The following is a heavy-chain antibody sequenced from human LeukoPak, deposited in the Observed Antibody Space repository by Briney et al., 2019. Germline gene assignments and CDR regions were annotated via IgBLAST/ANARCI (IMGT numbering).Heavy chain of an antibody. CDR3: ARRRYYDSTGYLD. CDR2: IYYRGST. V-gene: IGHV4-39*01. J-gene: IGHJ1*01. D-gene: IGHD3-22*01. CDR1: GDSISSSSYY. Sequence: PSETLSLTCTISGDSISSSSYYWGWIRQPPGKGLEWIGDIYYRGSTYYSPSLKSRVSISIDTSNNQFSLTLNSVAAADTALYFCARRRYYDSTGYLDWGQGTLVTVSS.